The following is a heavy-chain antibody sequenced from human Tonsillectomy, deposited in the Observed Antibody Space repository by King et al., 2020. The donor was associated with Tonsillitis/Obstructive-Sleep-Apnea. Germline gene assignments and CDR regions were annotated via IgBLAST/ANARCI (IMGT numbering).Heavy chain of an antibody. D-gene: IGHD6-13*01. Sequence: VQLQQWGAGLLKPSETLSLTCAVYGGSFSGYYWSWIRQPPGKGLEWIGEINHSGSTNYNPSLKSRVTISVDTSKNQFSLKLSSVTAADTAVYYCARALDRVRTAALDYWGQGTLVTVSS. V-gene: IGHV4-34*01. CDR2: INHSGST. CDR3: ARALDRVRTAALDY. J-gene: IGHJ4*02. CDR1: GGSFSGYY.